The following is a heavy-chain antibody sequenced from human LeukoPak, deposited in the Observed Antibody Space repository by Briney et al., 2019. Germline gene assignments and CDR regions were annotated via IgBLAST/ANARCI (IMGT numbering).Heavy chain of an antibody. CDR3: AKVGARGCSSSTCFIY. Sequence: GALRLSCAASGFTFRSYAMSWVRQAPGKGLEWVSAISGSGDTTYYADSVKGRFTIPRDNSKNTLYLQMNSLRPEDTAVYYCAKVGARGCSSSTCFIYWGQGTLVTVSS. CDR1: GFTFRSYA. J-gene: IGHJ4*02. CDR2: ISGSGDTT. D-gene: IGHD2-2*01. V-gene: IGHV3-23*01.